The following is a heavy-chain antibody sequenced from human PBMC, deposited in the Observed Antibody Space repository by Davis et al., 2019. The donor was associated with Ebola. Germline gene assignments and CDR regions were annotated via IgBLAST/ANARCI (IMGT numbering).Heavy chain of an antibody. J-gene: IGHJ4*02. V-gene: IGHV4-59*01. Sequence: SETLSLTCTVSGGSISSYYWSWIRQPPGKGLEWIGYIYYSGSTNYNPSLKSRVTISVDTSKNQFSLKLSSVTAADTAVYYCARDRGCTGGVCYTFDYWGQGTLVTVSS. CDR3: ARDRGCTGGVCYTFDY. CDR2: IYYSGST. CDR1: GGSISSYY. D-gene: IGHD2-8*02.